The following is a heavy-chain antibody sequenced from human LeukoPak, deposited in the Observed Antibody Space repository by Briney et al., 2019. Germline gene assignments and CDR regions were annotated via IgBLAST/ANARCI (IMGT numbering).Heavy chain of an antibody. V-gene: IGHV3-7*01. CDR2: IKQDGSEI. Sequence: GGSLRLSCAASGFTSSSYWMSWVRQAPGKGLEWVANIKQDGSEIYYVDSVKGRFTISRDNAKNSLYLQMNSLRAEDTAVYYCATQGSGSYYNTLDYWGQGTLVTVSS. D-gene: IGHD3-10*01. CDR3: ATQGSGSYYNTLDY. CDR1: GFTSSSYW. J-gene: IGHJ4*02.